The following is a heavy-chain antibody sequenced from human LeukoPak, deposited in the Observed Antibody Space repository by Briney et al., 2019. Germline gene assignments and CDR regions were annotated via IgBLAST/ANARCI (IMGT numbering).Heavy chain of an antibody. Sequence: GGSLRLSCAASGFTFSDYWIHWVRQAPGKGLVWVSRINTDGSITNYADSVKGRFSISRDNAKNTLYLQMSSLRAEDTAVYYCARDRGPRTGFMVREAYDYWGQGTLVTVST. CDR3: ARDRGPRTGFMVREAYDY. J-gene: IGHJ4*02. D-gene: IGHD3-10*01. CDR2: INTDGSIT. CDR1: GFTFSDYW. V-gene: IGHV3-74*01.